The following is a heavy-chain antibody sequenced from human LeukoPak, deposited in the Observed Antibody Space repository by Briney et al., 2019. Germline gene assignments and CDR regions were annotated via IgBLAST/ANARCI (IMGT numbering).Heavy chain of an antibody. V-gene: IGHV3-21*01. D-gene: IGHD4-17*01. CDR3: ARDHTVTTAGY. CDR2: SSSSSSYI. J-gene: IGHJ4*02. Sequence: GGSLRLSCAASGFTFSSYSMNWVRQAPGKGLEWVSSSSSSSSYIYYAGSVKGRFTISRDNAKNSLYLQMNSLRAEDTAVYYCARDHTVTTAGYWGQGTLVTVSS. CDR1: GFTFSSYS.